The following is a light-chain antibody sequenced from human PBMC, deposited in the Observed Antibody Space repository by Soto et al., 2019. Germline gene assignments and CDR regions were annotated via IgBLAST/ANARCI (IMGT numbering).Light chain of an antibody. Sequence: TQSPSTLSAFVGDRVTITFRASQSIGRWLAWYQQKPGQAPRLLIYGASSRATGIPDRFSGSGSGTDFTLTISRLEPEDFAVYYCQQYGSSWTFGQGTKVDI. CDR2: GAS. V-gene: IGKV3-20*01. J-gene: IGKJ1*01. CDR1: QSIGRW. CDR3: QQYGSSWT.